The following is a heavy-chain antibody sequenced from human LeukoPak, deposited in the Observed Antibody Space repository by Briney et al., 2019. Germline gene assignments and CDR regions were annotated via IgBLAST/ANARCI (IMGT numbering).Heavy chain of an antibody. Sequence: PSETLSLTCTVYGGSISSSSYYWGWIRQPPGKGLEWIGSIYYSGSTYYNPSLKSRITISVDTSKNQFSLKLSSVTAADTAVYYCAGGYCTNGVCYSGVDYWGQGTLVTVSS. V-gene: IGHV4-39*01. CDR1: GGSISSSSYY. CDR3: AGGYCTNGVCYSGVDY. CDR2: IYYSGST. D-gene: IGHD2-8*01. J-gene: IGHJ4*02.